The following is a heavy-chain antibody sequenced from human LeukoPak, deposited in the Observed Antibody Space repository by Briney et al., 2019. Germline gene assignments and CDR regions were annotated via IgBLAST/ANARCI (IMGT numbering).Heavy chain of an antibody. CDR2: ISTSSSTI. J-gene: IGHJ4*02. D-gene: IGHD1-26*01. CDR3: ARARGGGSHDDFDY. V-gene: IGHV3-48*01. CDR1: SLTFRTYS. Sequence: PGGSLRLSYAAYSLTFRTYSMNSVRQAPGKGLEWLSYISTSSSTIYYAESVKGRFNISRYTAKNSLYLQMNSLTVEYTSIYYCARARGGGSHDDFDYWGQGTLVTVSS.